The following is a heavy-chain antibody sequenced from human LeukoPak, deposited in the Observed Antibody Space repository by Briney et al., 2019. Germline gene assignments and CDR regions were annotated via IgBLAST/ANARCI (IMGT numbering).Heavy chain of an antibody. CDR2: ISSGSSAI. Sequence: GGSLRLSCEAAGFTFTTYSMTWVRQAPGKVLEWVSFISSGSSAIFSADALKGRFTISRDDAKNLLYLDMNSLRAEDTAVYYCARGHTAVTRHFDFWGQGTLVTVSS. V-gene: IGHV3-21*01. D-gene: IGHD4-17*01. CDR1: GFTFTTYS. CDR3: ARGHTAVTRHFDF. J-gene: IGHJ4*02.